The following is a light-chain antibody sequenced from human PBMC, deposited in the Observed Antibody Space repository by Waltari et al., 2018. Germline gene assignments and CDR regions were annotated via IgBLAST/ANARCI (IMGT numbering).Light chain of an antibody. Sequence: QSALPQPPSASGSPGPSVTISCTGTSSDVGGYNSVSWYQQHPGKAPKLMISEVSKRPSGVPDRFSGSKSGNTASLTVSGLQAEDEADYYCSSYAGNNHYVFGIGTKVTVL. CDR1: SSDVGGYNS. J-gene: IGLJ1*01. CDR2: EVS. V-gene: IGLV2-8*01. CDR3: SSYAGNNHYV.